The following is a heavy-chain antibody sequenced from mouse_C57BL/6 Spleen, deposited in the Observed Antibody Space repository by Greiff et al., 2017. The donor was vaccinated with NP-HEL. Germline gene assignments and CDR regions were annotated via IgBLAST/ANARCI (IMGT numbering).Heavy chain of an antibody. D-gene: IGHD3-2*02. CDR2: IDPSDSYT. CDR1: GYTFTSYW. V-gene: IGHV1-50*01. CDR3: ARGNNEGSSGYVKYAMGY. Sequence: VQLQQPGAELVKPGASVKLSCKASGYTFTSYWMQWVKQRPGQGLEWIGEIDPSDSYTNYNQKFKGKATLTVDTSSSTAYMQLSSLTSEDSAVYYCARGNNEGSSGYVKYAMGYRGTGASVTV. J-gene: IGHJ4*01.